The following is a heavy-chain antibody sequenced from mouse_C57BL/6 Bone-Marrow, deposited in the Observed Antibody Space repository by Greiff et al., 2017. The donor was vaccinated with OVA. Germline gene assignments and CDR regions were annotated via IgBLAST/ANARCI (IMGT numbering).Heavy chain of an antibody. V-gene: IGHV1-69*01. CDR1: GYTFTSYW. Sequence: QVQLQQPGAELVMPGASVKLSCKASGYTFTSYWMHWVKQRPGQGLEWIGEIDPSDSYTNYNQKFTGKSTLTVDKSSSTAYLQLSSLTSEDSAVYYCARRIYDGYPYYYAMDYWGQGTSVTVSS. J-gene: IGHJ4*01. CDR3: ARRIYDGYPYYYAMDY. D-gene: IGHD2-3*01. CDR2: IDPSDSYT.